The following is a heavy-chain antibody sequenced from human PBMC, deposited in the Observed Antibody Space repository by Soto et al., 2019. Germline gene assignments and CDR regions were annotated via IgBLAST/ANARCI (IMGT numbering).Heavy chain of an antibody. Sequence: QVQLVQSGAEVKKPGSSVKVSCKASGGTFSSYAISWVRQAPGQGLEWMGGIIPIFGTANYAQKFQGRVTITADESTSTAYMERSSLRPEDTAVYYCAGDKWLPPTHYYYYGMDVWGQGTTVTVSS. D-gene: IGHD6-19*01. V-gene: IGHV1-69*12. CDR1: GGTFSSYA. CDR3: AGDKWLPPTHYYYYGMDV. CDR2: IIPIFGTA. J-gene: IGHJ6*02.